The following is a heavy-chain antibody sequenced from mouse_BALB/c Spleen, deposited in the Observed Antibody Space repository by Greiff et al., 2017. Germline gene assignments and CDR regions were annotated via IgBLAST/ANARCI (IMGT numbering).Heavy chain of an antibody. CDR1: GFSLTSYG. J-gene: IGHJ4*01. Sequence: VQLVESGPGLVAPSQSLSITCTVSGFSLTSYGVHWVRQPPGKGLEWLGVIWAGGSTNYNSALMSRLSISKDNSKSQVFLKMNSLQTDDTAMYYWGRGEAYDRYFAMDYWGQGTSVTVSS. CDR3: GRGEAYDRYFAMDY. V-gene: IGHV2-9*02. D-gene: IGHD2-14*01. CDR2: IWAGGST.